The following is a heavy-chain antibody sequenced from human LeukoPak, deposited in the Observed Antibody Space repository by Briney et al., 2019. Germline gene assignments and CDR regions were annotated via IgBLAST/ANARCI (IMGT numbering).Heavy chain of an antibody. CDR3: ARDKFLSTIFGVVTLMDV. J-gene: IGHJ6*02. V-gene: IGHV4-4*07. CDR2: IYTSGST. Sequence: SETLSLTCTVSGGSISSYYWSWIRQPAGKGLEWIGRIYTSGSTNYNPSLKSRVTMSVDTSKNQSSLKLSSVTAADTAVYYCARDKFLSTIFGVVTLMDVWGQGTTVTVSS. D-gene: IGHD3-3*01. CDR1: GGSISSYY.